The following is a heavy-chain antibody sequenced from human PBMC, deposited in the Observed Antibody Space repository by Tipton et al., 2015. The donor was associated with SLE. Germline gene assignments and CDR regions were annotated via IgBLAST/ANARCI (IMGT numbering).Heavy chain of an antibody. V-gene: IGHV3-21*01. CDR1: EFTFSSYS. J-gene: IGHJ2*01. CDR3: ARDQEQWPYWYFDL. D-gene: IGHD6-19*01. CDR2: ITRSSTYI. Sequence: GSLRLSCAASEFTFSSYSMNWVRQAPGKGLEWVSSITRSSTYIYYADSVKGRFTISRDNAKNSLYLQMNSLRAEDTAVYYCARDQEQWPYWYFDLWGRGTLVTVSS.